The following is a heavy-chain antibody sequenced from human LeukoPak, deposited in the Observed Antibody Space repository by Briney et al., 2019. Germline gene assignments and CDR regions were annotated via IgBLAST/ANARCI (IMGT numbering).Heavy chain of an antibody. D-gene: IGHD3-3*01. Sequence: TSSETLSLTCTVSGGSISSYYWSWIRQPAGKGLEWIGRIYTSGSTKYNPSLKSRVTMSVDTSKNQFSLKLSSVTAADTAVYYCARNGGTRGVIPDFWSGYILPPGYFDYWGQGTLVTVSS. J-gene: IGHJ4*02. CDR3: ARNGGTRGVIPDFWSGYILPPGYFDY. CDR2: IYTSGST. CDR1: GGSISSYY. V-gene: IGHV4-4*07.